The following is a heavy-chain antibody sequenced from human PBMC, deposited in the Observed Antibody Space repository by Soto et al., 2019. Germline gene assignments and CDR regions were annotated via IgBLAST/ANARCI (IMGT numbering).Heavy chain of an antibody. CDR3: ARPITQGYSGSLSPIDS. V-gene: IGHV1-3*01. J-gene: IGHJ4*02. Sequence: ASVKVSCKASGYTFTSYAMHWVRQAPGQTLEWMGWINGDNGNTKYSQKFQGRVTITRDTSASTAYMELSNLRSEDTAVYYCARPITQGYSGSLSPIDSWGQGTLVTVSS. CDR1: GYTFTSYA. CDR2: INGDNGNT. D-gene: IGHD1-26*01.